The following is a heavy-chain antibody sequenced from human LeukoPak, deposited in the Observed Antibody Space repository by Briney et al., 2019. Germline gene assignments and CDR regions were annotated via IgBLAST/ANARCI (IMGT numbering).Heavy chain of an antibody. D-gene: IGHD3-3*01. J-gene: IGHJ4*02. Sequence: GGSLRLSCAASGFTLSSYWMHWVRQAPGKGLVWVSRINSDGSSTSYADSVKGRFTISRDNAKNTLYLQMNSLRAEDTAVCYCARPNYDFWSGYNYYFDYWGQGTLVTVSS. CDR2: INSDGSST. V-gene: IGHV3-74*01. CDR3: ARPNYDFWSGYNYYFDY. CDR1: GFTLSSYW.